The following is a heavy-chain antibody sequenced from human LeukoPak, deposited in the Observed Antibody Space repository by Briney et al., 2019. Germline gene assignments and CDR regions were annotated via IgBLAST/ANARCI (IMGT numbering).Heavy chain of an antibody. Sequence: SETLSLTCTVSGGSISSGSYYWSWIRQPAGKGLEWIGRIYTSGSTNYNPSLKSRVTISVDTSKNQFSLKLSSVTAADTAVYYCARSGVLPAERWFDPWGQGTLVTVSS. CDR2: IYTSGST. J-gene: IGHJ5*02. D-gene: IGHD2-2*01. CDR1: GGSISSGSYY. CDR3: ARSGVLPAERWFDP. V-gene: IGHV4-61*02.